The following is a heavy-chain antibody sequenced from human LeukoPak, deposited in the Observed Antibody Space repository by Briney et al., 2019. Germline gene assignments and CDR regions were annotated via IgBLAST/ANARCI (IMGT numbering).Heavy chain of an antibody. CDR2: ISAYNGNT. CDR1: GYTFTSYG. D-gene: IGHD1-26*01. V-gene: IGHV1-18*01. CDR3: ARRGVGASYGMDV. Sequence: ASVKVSCKASGYTFTSYGISWVRQAPGQGLEWMGWISAYNGNTNYAQKLQGRVTMTRNTSISTAYMELSSLRSEDTAVYYCARRGVGASYGMDVWGQGTTVTVSS. J-gene: IGHJ6*02.